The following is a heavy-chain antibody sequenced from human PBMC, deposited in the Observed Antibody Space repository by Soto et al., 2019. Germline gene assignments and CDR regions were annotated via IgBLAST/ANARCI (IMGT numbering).Heavy chain of an antibody. Sequence: GESLKISCKGSGYTFSNYWIGWVRQMPGKGLEWMGIIYPGDSDTRYSPSFQGQVTMSADKSISTAYLQWSSLKASDTAKYYCAKQYDSRSDDAFDIWGQGTMVTVSS. CDR3: AKQYDSRSDDAFDI. J-gene: IGHJ3*02. D-gene: IGHD3-22*01. CDR2: IYPGDSDT. V-gene: IGHV5-51*01. CDR1: GYTFSNYW.